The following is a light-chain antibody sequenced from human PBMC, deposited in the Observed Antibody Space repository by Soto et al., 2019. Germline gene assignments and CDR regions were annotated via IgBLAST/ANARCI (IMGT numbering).Light chain of an antibody. J-gene: IGLJ3*02. CDR2: EGS. CDR3: CSYAGSSSWV. CDR1: ISDVGSYDL. Sequence: QSALTQPASVSGSPGQSITISCTGTISDVGSYDLVSWYQQHPGKAPKLMIYEGSKRPSGVSDRFSGSKSGYTASLTISGLQAEDEADYYCCSYAGSSSWVFGGGTQLTVL. V-gene: IGLV2-23*01.